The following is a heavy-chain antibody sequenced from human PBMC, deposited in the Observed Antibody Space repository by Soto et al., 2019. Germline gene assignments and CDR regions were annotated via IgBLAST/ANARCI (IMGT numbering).Heavy chain of an antibody. D-gene: IGHD2-2*01. J-gene: IGHJ6*02. Sequence: QVQLVQSGAEVKKPGSSVKVSCKASGGTFSSYAISCVRQAPGQGLEWMGGIIPIFGTADYAQKFQGRVTITADESTSTAYMELSSLRSEDTAVYYCASHSSLRGYCISTSCYGYYYGMDVWGQGTTVTVSS. CDR2: IIPIFGTA. V-gene: IGHV1-69*12. CDR3: ASHSSLRGYCISTSCYGYYYGMDV. CDR1: GGTFSSYA.